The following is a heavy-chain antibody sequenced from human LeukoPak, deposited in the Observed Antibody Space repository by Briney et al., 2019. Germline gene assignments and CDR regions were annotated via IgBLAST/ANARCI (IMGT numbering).Heavy chain of an antibody. Sequence: KPSETLSLTCTVSGGSISSYYWSWIRQPAGKGLEWIGRIYTSGSTNYNPSLKSRVTMSVDTSKNQFSLKLSSVTAADTAVYYCAREGAGIDYDFWSGTIDYRGQGTLVTVSS. D-gene: IGHD3-3*01. CDR3: AREGAGIDYDFWSGTIDY. CDR1: GGSISSYY. V-gene: IGHV4-4*07. J-gene: IGHJ4*02. CDR2: IYTSGST.